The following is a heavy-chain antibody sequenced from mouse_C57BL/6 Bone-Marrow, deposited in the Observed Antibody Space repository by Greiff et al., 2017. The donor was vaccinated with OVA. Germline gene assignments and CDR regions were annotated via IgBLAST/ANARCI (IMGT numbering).Heavy chain of an antibody. V-gene: IGHV1-64*01. CDR3: ARRGDSSGCYAMDY. CDR2: IHPNSGST. D-gene: IGHD3-2*02. Sequence: VQLQQPGAELVKPGASVKLSCKASGYTFTSYWMHWVKQRPGQGLEWIGMIHPNSGSTNYNEKFKSKATLTVDKSSSTAYMQLSSLTSEDSAVDYCARRGDSSGCYAMDYWGQGTSVTVSS. J-gene: IGHJ4*01. CDR1: GYTFTSYW.